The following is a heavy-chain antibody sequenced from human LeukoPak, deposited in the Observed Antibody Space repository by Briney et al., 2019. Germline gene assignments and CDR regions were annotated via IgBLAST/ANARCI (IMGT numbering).Heavy chain of an antibody. J-gene: IGHJ4*02. CDR3: AREYSSSGDY. Sequence: PSETLSLTCTVSGGSISSYFWSWIRQPAGKGLEWIGRIYSSGTTDYNPSLRSRVTMSVDTSKNQFSLKLSSVTAADTAVYYCAREYSSSGDYWGQGTLVTVSS. D-gene: IGHD6-6*01. CDR1: GGSISSYF. CDR2: IYSSGTT. V-gene: IGHV4-4*07.